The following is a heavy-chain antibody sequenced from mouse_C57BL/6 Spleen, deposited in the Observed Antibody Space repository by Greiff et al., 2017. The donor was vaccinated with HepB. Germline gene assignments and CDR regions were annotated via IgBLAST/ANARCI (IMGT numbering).Heavy chain of an antibody. J-gene: IGHJ1*03. CDR3: TRDRYYYGSSYGYFEV. CDR1: GFTFSSYA. D-gene: IGHD1-1*01. V-gene: IGHV5-9-1*02. Sequence: EVKLVESGEGLVKPGGSLKLSCAASGFTFSSYAMSWVRQTPEKRLEWVAYISSGGDYIYYADTVKGRFTISRDNARNTLYLQLSSLKSEDTAMYYCTRDRYYYGSSYGYFEVWGTGTTVTVSS. CDR2: ISSGGDYI.